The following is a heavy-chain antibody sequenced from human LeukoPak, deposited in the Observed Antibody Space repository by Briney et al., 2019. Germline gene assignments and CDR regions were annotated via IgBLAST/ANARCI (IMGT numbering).Heavy chain of an antibody. CDR3: ARHGSFPAATYNWFDP. Sequence: SETLSLTCTVSGGSISSYYWSWIRQPPGKGLEWIGYIYTSGSTNYNPSLKSRVTISVGTSKNQFSLKLSSVTAADTAVYYCARHGSFPAATYNWFDPWGQGTLVTVSS. CDR1: GGSISSYY. CDR2: IYTSGST. V-gene: IGHV4-4*09. J-gene: IGHJ5*02. D-gene: IGHD2-2*01.